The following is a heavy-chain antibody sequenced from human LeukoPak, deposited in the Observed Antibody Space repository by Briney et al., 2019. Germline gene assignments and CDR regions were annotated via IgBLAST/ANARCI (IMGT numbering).Heavy chain of an antibody. Sequence: ASVKVSCKASGYTFTGYYMHWVRQAPGQGLEWMGWINPNSGGTNYAQKFQGRVTMTRDTSISTAYMELSRLRSDDTAVDYCASNLLLYYYYYMDVWGKGTTVTVSS. J-gene: IGHJ6*03. CDR1: GYTFTGYY. CDR3: ASNLLLYYYYYMDV. D-gene: IGHD3-10*01. CDR2: INPNSGGT. V-gene: IGHV1-2*02.